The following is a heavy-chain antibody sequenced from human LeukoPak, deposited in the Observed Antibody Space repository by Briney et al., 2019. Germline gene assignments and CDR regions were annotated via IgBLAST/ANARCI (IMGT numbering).Heavy chain of an antibody. Sequence: SVKVSCKASGYTFTSYGISWVRQAPGQGLEWMGGIIPIFGTANYAQKFQGRVTVTADESTSTAYMELSSLRSEDTAVYYCARWVDYWGQGTLVTVSS. CDR2: IIPIFGTA. V-gene: IGHV1-69*13. D-gene: IGHD1-26*01. J-gene: IGHJ4*02. CDR1: GYTFTSYG. CDR3: ARWVDY.